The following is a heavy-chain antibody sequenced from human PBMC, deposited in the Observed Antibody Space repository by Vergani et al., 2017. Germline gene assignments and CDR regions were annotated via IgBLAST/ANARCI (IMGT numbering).Heavy chain of an antibody. CDR2: IFRSGTT. Sequence: QVQLQQWGAGLLTPSQTLSLTCTVSGDSLSSSDHYWSWIRQRSDKGLEWVGHIFRSGTTYYNPSLKSRLIMSVDTSKNQFSLKLTSVTAADTAMYYCARENVVIARIFDFWGQGALVTVSS. J-gene: IGHJ4*02. V-gene: IGHV4-31*03. CDR1: GDSLSSSDHY. CDR3: ARENVVIARIFDF. D-gene: IGHD2-21*01.